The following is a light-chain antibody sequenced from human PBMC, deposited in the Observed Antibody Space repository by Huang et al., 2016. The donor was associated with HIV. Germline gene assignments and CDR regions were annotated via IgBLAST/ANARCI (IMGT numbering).Light chain of an antibody. J-gene: IGKJ1*01. CDR3: LQHHAYPRT. CDR1: QDISNY. CDR2: AAS. Sequence: DIQLTQSPSAMSASVRDRVSITCRASQDISNYLAWFQQKPGGAPKRLIYAASSLQSGVPSRFSGSRSGTKFTLTISNLQPEDFATYYCLQHHAYPRTFGQGTNV. V-gene: IGKV1-17*03.